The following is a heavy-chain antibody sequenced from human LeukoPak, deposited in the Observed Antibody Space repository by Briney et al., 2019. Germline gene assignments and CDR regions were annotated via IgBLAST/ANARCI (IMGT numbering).Heavy chain of an antibody. J-gene: IGHJ3*02. Sequence: SETLSLTCTVSGGSISSSSYYWGWIRQPPGKGLEWIGSIYYSGSTYYNPSLKSRVTISVDTSKNQFSLKLSSVTAADTAVYYCARKLNAAFDIWGQGTMVTVSS. V-gene: IGHV4-39*07. D-gene: IGHD3-16*01. CDR3: ARKLNAAFDI. CDR2: IYYSGST. CDR1: GGSISSSSYY.